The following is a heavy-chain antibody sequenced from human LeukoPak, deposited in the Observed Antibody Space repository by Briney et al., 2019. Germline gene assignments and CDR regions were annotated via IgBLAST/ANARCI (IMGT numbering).Heavy chain of an antibody. D-gene: IGHD3-9*01. CDR1: GDSFSSFH. CDR2: IFHTGST. J-gene: IGHJ2*01. CDR3: AKVPGRYLDFLWYFDL. V-gene: IGHV4-59*01. Sequence: SETLSLTCSVSGDSFSSFHWHWIRQPPGKGLEWIGYIFHTGSTNYNPSIERRVTMSVDTSKIQFSLHLTSVTAADTAVYYCAKVPGRYLDFLWYFDLWGRGTLVTVSS.